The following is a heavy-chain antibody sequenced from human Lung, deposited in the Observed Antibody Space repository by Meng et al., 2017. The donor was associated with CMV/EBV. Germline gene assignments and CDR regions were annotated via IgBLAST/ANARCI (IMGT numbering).Heavy chain of an antibody. CDR1: GFTFSSYS. V-gene: IGHV3-21*01. CDR2: ISSSSSYI. J-gene: IGHJ4*02. D-gene: IGHD5-18*01. CDR3: ARDNRYGDDYSFDY. Sequence: SCAASGFTFSSYSMNWVRKAPGKGLEWVSSISSSSSYIYYADSVKGRFTISRDNAKNTLYLQMKSLRAEDTAVYYGARDNRYGDDYSFDYWGQGXLVTVSS.